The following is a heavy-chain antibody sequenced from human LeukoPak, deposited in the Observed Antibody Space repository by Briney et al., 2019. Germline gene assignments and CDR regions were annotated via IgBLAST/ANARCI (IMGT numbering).Heavy chain of an antibody. CDR1: GFTFSSDW. CDR3: ARADIEMATMDY. D-gene: IGHD5-24*01. Sequence: PGGSLRLSCAASGFTFSSDWMNWVRQAPGKGLEWVSSISSSSSYIYYADSVKGRFTISRDNAKNSLYLQMNSLRAEDTAVYYCARADIEMATMDYWGQGTLVTVSS. V-gene: IGHV3-21*01. CDR2: ISSSSSYI. J-gene: IGHJ4*02.